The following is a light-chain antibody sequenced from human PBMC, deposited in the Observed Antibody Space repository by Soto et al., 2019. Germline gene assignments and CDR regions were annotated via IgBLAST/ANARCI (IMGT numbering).Light chain of an antibody. CDR3: QHYNSYSEA. CDR1: QTISSW. Sequence: DIQITQSPSTLSGSVGDRVTMTCRSSQTISSWLAWYQQKPGKAPKLLIYKASTLKSGVPSRFSGSGSGTEFTLTISSLQPDDFATYYCQHYNSYSEAFGQATKVDIK. V-gene: IGKV1-5*03. CDR2: KAS. J-gene: IGKJ1*01.